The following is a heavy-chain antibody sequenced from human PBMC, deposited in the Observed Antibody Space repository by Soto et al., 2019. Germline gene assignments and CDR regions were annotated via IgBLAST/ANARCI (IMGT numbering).Heavy chain of an antibody. CDR2: INSDGSST. CDR1: GFTFSSYW. Sequence: GGSLRLSCAASGFTFSSYWMHWVRQAPGKGLVWVSRINSDGSSTSYADSVKGRFTISRDNAKNTLYLQMNSLRAEDTAVYYCARGPRTEVREPHWFDPWGQGTLVTVSS. D-gene: IGHD1-26*01. J-gene: IGHJ5*02. V-gene: IGHV3-74*01. CDR3: ARGPRTEVREPHWFDP.